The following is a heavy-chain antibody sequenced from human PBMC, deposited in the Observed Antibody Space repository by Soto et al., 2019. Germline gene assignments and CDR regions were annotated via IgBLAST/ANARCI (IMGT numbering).Heavy chain of an antibody. V-gene: IGHV5-10-1*01. CDR3: ARGDGDYVWGSYSFKYYGMDV. CDR1: GYSFTSYW. CDR2: IDPSDSYT. D-gene: IGHD3-16*01. Sequence: GESLTISCKGSGYSFTSYWISWVRQMPGKGLEWMGRIDPSDSYTNYSPSFQGHVTISADKSISTAYLQWSSLKASDTAMYYCARGDGDYVWGSYSFKYYGMDVWGQGTTVTVSS. J-gene: IGHJ6*02.